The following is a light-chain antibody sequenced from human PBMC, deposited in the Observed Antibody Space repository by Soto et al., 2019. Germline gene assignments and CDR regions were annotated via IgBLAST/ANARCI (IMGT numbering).Light chain of an antibody. J-gene: IGLJ2*01. CDR2: DVN. CDR1: SSDVGGYDY. Sequence: QSVLTQPASVSGSPGQSITISCTGTSSDVGGYDYVSWYQQHPGRAPKLLIYDVNDRPSGVSSRFSGSKSGNTASLTISGLQTEDEADYYCSSYTTLNTVVLFGGGTKLTVL. CDR3: SSYTTLNTVVL. V-gene: IGLV2-14*01.